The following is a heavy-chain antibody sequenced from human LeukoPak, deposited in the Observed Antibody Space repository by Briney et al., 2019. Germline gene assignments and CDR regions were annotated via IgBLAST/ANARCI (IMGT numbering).Heavy chain of an antibody. V-gene: IGHV3-74*01. Sequence: GGSLRLSCTTSGFTVTNYWMHWVRQASGKGLVWVSRINSDGSNTNYAGSVKGRFTISRDNARNTLYLQMNSLRAEDTAVYYCAGGLSDYYYTVGYWGQGTLVTVSS. J-gene: IGHJ4*02. CDR3: AGGLSDYYYTVGY. D-gene: IGHD3-22*01. CDR2: INSDGSNT. CDR1: GFTVTNYW.